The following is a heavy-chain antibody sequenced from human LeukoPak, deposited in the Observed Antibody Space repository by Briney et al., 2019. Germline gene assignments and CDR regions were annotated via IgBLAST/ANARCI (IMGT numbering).Heavy chain of an antibody. V-gene: IGHV3-9*01. J-gene: IGHJ4*02. CDR2: SSWYSGSI. Sequence: GGSLRLSCAASGFTFDDYAMHWVRLAPGKGLGLVSGSSWYSGSIGYADSVKGRFTISRDNAKNSLYLQMNSLRAEDTALYYCAKASSGWYYFDYWGQGTLVTVSS. CDR1: GFTFDDYA. CDR3: AKASSGWYYFDY. D-gene: IGHD6-19*01.